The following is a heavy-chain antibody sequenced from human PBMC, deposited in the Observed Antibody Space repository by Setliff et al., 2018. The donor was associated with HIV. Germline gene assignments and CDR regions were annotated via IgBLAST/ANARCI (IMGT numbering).Heavy chain of an antibody. CDR3: ARDKRDDNFLTSRISSVFDF. Sequence: TGGSLRLSCAASGFTFDDYGMTWVRQAPGKGLEWLSGISWNGGSTGYADSVQGRFTISRDNAKNSLYLQMHSLRVEDTAFYYCARDKRDDNFLTSRISSVFDFWGEGTLVTVSS. J-gene: IGHJ4*02. D-gene: IGHD1-1*01. V-gene: IGHV3-20*04. CDR1: GFTFDDYG. CDR2: ISWNGGST.